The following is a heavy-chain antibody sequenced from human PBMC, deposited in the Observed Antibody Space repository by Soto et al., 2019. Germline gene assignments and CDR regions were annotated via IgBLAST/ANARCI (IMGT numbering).Heavy chain of an antibody. CDR3: ARAATGSYHSAY. CDR2: IAPHSGRT. J-gene: IGHJ4*02. D-gene: IGHD3-10*01. V-gene: IGHV1-18*04. Sequence: QVQLVQSGPEVKNPGASVRVSCVASGYAFTRYGVNWVRQAPGQGLEWMGWIAPHSGRTTYLPKFQGRVTMTADVSTNSAYIELRSLTSDDTGTYFCARAATGSYHSAYWGQGTVVTVSS. CDR1: GYAFTRYG.